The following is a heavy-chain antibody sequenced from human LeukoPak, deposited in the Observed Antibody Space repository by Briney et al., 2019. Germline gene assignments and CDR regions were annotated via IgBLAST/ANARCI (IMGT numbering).Heavy chain of an antibody. D-gene: IGHD3-10*01. CDR1: GFTVSSNY. Sequence: GGSLRLSCAASGFTVSSNYMSWVRQAPGKGLEWVLVIYSGGSTYYADSVKGRFTISRDNSKNTLYLQMNSLRAEDTAVYYCARTYGSGSYYFRWGQGTLVTVSS. CDR2: IYSGGST. V-gene: IGHV3-53*01. CDR3: ARTYGSGSYYFR. J-gene: IGHJ4*02.